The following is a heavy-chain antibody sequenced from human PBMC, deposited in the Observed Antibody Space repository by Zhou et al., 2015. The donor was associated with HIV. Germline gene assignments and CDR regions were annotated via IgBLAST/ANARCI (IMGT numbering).Heavy chain of an antibody. J-gene: IGHJ4*02. CDR2: INPGTGDT. D-gene: IGHD3-16*01. CDR1: GYTFSKFG. Sequence: QVQLVQSGPEVKKPGASVKVSCKPSGYTFSKFGVTWVRQAPGQGLEWMGWINPGTGDTQYAQRVQGRVALTADTSTSTAYMELRSLRSDDTAVYYCAGGLIPDYYFNYWAREPWSPSPQ. V-gene: IGHV1-18*01. CDR3: AGGLIPDYYFNY.